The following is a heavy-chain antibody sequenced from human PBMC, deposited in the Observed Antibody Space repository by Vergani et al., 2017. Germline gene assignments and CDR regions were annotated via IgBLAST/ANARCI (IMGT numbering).Heavy chain of an antibody. V-gene: IGHV1-2*02. J-gene: IGHJ4*02. Sequence: QVQLVQSGAEVKKPGASVKVSCKASGYTFTGYYMHWVRQAPGQGLEWMGWINPKSGGTNYAQKFQGRVTMTRDTSSSTAYMALSRLRSDDTAVYYCARGKSRDDIQNYYFDYWGQGTLVTVSS. D-gene: IGHD5-18*01. CDR1: GYTFTGYY. CDR2: INPKSGGT. CDR3: ARGKSRDDIQNYYFDY.